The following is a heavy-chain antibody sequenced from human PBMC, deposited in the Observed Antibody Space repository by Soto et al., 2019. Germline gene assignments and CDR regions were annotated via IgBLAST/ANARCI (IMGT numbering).Heavy chain of an antibody. CDR3: ARRRYDFWSGAENYYYYMDV. CDR2: IYYSGST. V-gene: IGHV4-59*08. Sequence: PSETLSLTSTVSGGYISSYYWSRIRQPPGKEMEWIGYIYYSGSTNYNPSLKSRVTISVDTSKNQFSLKLSSVTAADTAVYYCARRRYDFWSGAENYYYYMDVWGKGTTVTVSS. CDR1: GGYISSYY. J-gene: IGHJ6*03. D-gene: IGHD3-3*01.